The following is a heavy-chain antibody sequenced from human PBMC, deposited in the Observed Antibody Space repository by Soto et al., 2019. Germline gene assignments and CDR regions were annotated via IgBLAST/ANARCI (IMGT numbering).Heavy chain of an antibody. CDR3: ARGHSTDCSNGVCSFFYNHEMDV. CDR1: GYSFTDYH. J-gene: IGHJ6*02. Sequence: QVQLVQSGAEVKKPGASVRVSCKASGYSFTDYHIHWVRQAPGQGLEWLGRVNRKSGGTSTAQKFQGGVTMTRDRSISTVYMELTRLRSDDTAVYFCARGHSTDCSNGVCSFFYNHEMDVWGQGTTVTVSS. V-gene: IGHV1-2*06. CDR2: VNRKSGGT. D-gene: IGHD2-8*01.